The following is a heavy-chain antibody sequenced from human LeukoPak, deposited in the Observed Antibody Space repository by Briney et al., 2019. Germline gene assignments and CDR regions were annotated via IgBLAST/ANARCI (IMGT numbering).Heavy chain of an antibody. CDR1: GYTLTELS. J-gene: IGHJ5*02. CDR2: FDPEDGET. V-gene: IGHV1-24*01. CDR3: ATTQMTTVTTGHWFDP. D-gene: IGHD4-17*01. Sequence: ASVKVSCKVSGYTLTELSMHWVRQAPGKGLEWMGGFDPEDGETIYAQKFQGRVTMTEDTSTDTANMELSSLRSEDTAVYYCATTQMTTVTTGHWFDPWGQGTLVTVSS.